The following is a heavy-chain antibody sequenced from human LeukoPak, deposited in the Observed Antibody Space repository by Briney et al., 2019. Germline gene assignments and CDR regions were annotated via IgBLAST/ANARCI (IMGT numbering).Heavy chain of an antibody. V-gene: IGHV4-59*11. D-gene: IGHD2-15*01. CDR2: IYSYSGNT. Sequence: PSETLSLTCTVSGGSISSHYWSWIRQPPGKGLEWIGYIYSYSGNTNYNPSLKSRVTMSVDTSNNQFSLKLRSVTAADTAVYYCARRIHCSGGSCYPLNRDWFDPWGQGTLVTVSS. CDR3: ARRIHCSGGSCYPLNRDWFDP. CDR1: GGSISSHY. J-gene: IGHJ5*02.